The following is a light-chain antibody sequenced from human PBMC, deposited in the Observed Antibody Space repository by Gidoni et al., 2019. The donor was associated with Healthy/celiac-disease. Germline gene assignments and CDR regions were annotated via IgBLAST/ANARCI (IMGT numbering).Light chain of an antibody. CDR3: QQYYSTPPYT. V-gene: IGKV4-1*01. CDR1: QSVLYSSNNKNY. J-gene: IGKJ2*01. Sequence: DIVMTQSPDSLAVSLCERATINCKSRQSVLYSSNNKNYLAWYQQKPAQPPKLLIYWASTRESGVTDRFSGSGAGTDFTLTISSLQAEDVAVYYCQQYYSTPPYTFGQGTKLEIK. CDR2: WAS.